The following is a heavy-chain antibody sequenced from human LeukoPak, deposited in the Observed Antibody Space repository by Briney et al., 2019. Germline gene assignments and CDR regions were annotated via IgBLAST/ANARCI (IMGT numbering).Heavy chain of an antibody. J-gene: IGHJ4*02. D-gene: IGHD1-26*01. CDR2: IKQDGSEK. Sequence: PGGSLRLSCAASGFTFSDYYMSWIRQTPGKGLEWVANIKQDGSEKDYVDSVKGRFTISRDNAKNSLYLQMNSLRAEDTAVYYCARDLVGWWDLGGYFDSWGQGTLVTVSS. CDR1: GFTFSDYY. V-gene: IGHV3-7*01. CDR3: ARDLVGWWDLGGYFDS.